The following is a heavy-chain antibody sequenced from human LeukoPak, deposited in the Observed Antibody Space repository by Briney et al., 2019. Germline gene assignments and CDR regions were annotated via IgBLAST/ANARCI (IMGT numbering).Heavy chain of an antibody. D-gene: IGHD2-2*01. J-gene: IGHJ3*02. Sequence: PGGSLRLSCAASGFTFSSYAMSWVRQAPGKGLEWVSAISGSGGSTYYADSVKGRFTISRDNSKNTLYLQMNSLRPEDTAVYYCAGRVVPAARWGAFDIWGQGTMVTVSS. CDR3: AGRVVPAARWGAFDI. V-gene: IGHV3-23*01. CDR2: ISGSGGST. CDR1: GFTFSSYA.